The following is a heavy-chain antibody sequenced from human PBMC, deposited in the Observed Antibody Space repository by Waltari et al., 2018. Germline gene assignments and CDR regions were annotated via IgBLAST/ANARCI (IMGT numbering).Heavy chain of an antibody. D-gene: IGHD3-10*01. CDR2: INPSGGST. CDR3: ARVGWFGEYDP. V-gene: IGHV1-46*01. J-gene: IGHJ5*02. CDR1: GYTFTSYY. Sequence: QVQLVQSGAEVKKPGASVKVSCKASGYTFTSYYMHWVRQAPGQGLEWMGIINPSGGSTSYAKKFQGRVTMTRDTSTSTVYMELSSLRSEDTAVYYCARVGWFGEYDPWGQGTLVIVSS.